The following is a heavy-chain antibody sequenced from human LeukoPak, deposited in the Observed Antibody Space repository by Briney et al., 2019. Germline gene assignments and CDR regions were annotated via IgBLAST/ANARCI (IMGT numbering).Heavy chain of an antibody. V-gene: IGHV3-23*01. D-gene: IGHD6-19*01. J-gene: IGHJ4*02. CDR2: ISGSGDGT. CDR3: AARPTSAAVAPSDF. Sequence: PSETLSLTCAVSGDSITNRSHYWAWVRQAPGKGLEWVSAISGSGDGTYYADSVKGRFTISRDNSKSMLYLEMNSLRAEDTATYYCAARPTSAAVAPSDFWGQGTLVTVSS. CDR1: GDSITNRSHY.